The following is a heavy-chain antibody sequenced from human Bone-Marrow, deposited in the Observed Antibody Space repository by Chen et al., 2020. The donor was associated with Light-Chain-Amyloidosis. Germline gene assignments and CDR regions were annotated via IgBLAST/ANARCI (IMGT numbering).Heavy chain of an antibody. CDR1: GGSFSGYY. V-gene: IGHV4-34*01. CDR3: ARGHSNVYSSSAQRRNWFDP. J-gene: IGHJ5*02. CDR2: INHSGST. Sequence: QVQLQQGGAGLLRPSETLSLTFAVYGGSFSGYYGSWIRQPPGKGLGWIGEINHSGSTNYNPSLKSRVTISVDTSKNQFSLKLSSVTSADTAVYYCARGHSNVYSSSAQRRNWFDPWGQGTLVTVSS. D-gene: IGHD6-6*01.